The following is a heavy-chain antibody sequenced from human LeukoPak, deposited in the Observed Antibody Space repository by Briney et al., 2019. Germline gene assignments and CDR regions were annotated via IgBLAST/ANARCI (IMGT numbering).Heavy chain of an antibody. D-gene: IGHD3-10*01. CDR3: ARAAGLWFGEPFLDY. V-gene: IGHV4-61*02. J-gene: IGHJ4*02. Sequence: PSETLSLTCTVSGGSISSGSYYWSWIRQPAGKGLEWIGRIYTSGSTNYNPSLKSRVTISVDTSKNQFSLKLSSVTAADTAVYYCARAAGLWFGEPFLDYWGQGTLVTVSS. CDR2: IYTSGST. CDR1: GGSISSGSYY.